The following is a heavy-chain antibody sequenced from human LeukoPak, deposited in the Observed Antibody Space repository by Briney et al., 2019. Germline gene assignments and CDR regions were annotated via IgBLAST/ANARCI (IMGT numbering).Heavy chain of an antibody. J-gene: IGHJ4*02. CDR1: GFTFSSYW. CDR2: IKQDGSEK. V-gene: IGHV3-7*01. CDR3: ARDLFTAAAGADY. Sequence: GGSLRLSCAASGFTFSSYWMSWVRQVPGKGLEWVANIKQDGSEKYYVDSVKGRFTISRDNAKNSLYLQMNSLRAEDTAVYYCARDLFTAAAGADYWGQGTLVTVSS. D-gene: IGHD6-13*01.